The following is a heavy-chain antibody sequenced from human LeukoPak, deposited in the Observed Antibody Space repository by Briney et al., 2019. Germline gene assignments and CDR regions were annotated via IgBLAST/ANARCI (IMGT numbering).Heavy chain of an antibody. V-gene: IGHV3-23*01. CDR1: GFTFSSYW. D-gene: IGHD5-18*01. Sequence: PGGSLRLSCAVSGFTFSSYWMNWVRQAPGKGLEWVSAITAGVTTTFYADSVKGRFTISRDNSKKTLYLQMNSLRAEDTAVYYCAKSIHWPALDFWGQGTLLTVSS. CDR3: AKSIHWPALDF. CDR2: ITAGVTTT. J-gene: IGHJ4*02.